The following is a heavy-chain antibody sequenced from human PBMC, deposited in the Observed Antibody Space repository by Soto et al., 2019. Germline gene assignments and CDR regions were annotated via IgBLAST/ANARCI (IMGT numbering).Heavy chain of an antibody. J-gene: IGHJ3*02. CDR3: ARMPGLSAAFDI. D-gene: IGHD2-2*01. Sequence: SQTLSLTCAISGDSVSSNSAAWNWIRQSPSRGLEWLGRTYYRSKRNNDYAVSVKSRITINPETSKNQFSLQLNSVTPEDTAVYYCARMPGLSAAFDIWGQGTMVTVSS. V-gene: IGHV6-1*01. CDR2: TYYRSKRNN. CDR1: GDSVSSNSAA.